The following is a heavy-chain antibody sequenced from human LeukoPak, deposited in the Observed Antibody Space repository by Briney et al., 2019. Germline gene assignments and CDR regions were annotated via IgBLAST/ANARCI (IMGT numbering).Heavy chain of an antibody. CDR1: GFTFSGSA. D-gene: IGHD1-26*01. CDR2: IRSKANSYAT. J-gene: IGHJ4*02. V-gene: IGHV3-73*01. Sequence: GGSLRLSCAASGFTFSGSAMHWVRQASGKGLEWVGRIRSKANSYATAYAASVKGRFTISRDDSKNTAYLQMNGLKTEDTAVYYCTRGDEFPFDYWGQGTLVTVSS. CDR3: TRGDEFPFDY.